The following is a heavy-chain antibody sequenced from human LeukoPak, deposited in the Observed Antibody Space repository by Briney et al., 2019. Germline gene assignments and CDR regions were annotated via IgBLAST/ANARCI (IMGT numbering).Heavy chain of an antibody. D-gene: IGHD2-2*01. CDR3: ARGSGRYCSSTSCSPDY. V-gene: IGHV4-34*01. J-gene: IGHJ4*02. Sequence: PSETLSLTCTVSGGSINSGGYYWSWIRQPPGKGLEWIGEINHSGSTNYNPSLKSRVTISVDTSKNQFSLKLSSVTAADTAVYYCARGSGRYCSSTSCSPDYWGQGTLVTVSS. CDR1: GGSINSGGYY. CDR2: INHSGST.